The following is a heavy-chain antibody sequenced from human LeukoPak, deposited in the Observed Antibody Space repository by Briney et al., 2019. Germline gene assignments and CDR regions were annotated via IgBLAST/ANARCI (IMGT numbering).Heavy chain of an antibody. V-gene: IGHV4-39*07. D-gene: IGHD3-3*01. CDR2: IYYTGST. Sequence: SETLSLTCTVSGGSIRSSDYYWGWIRQPPGKGLEWIGCIYYTGSTYYNPSLRGRVTVSIDTSMNQFSLKLSSVTAADTAVYYCASRPTTYTSIFGVVYYFDYWGQGTLVTVSS. CDR3: ASRPTTYTSIFGVVYYFDY. CDR1: GGSIRSSDYY. J-gene: IGHJ4*02.